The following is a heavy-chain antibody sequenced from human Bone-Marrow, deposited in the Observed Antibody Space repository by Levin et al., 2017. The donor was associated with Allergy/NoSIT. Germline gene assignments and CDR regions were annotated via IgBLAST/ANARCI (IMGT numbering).Heavy chain of an antibody. CDR2: ITGSGTNT. V-gene: IGHV3-23*01. D-gene: IGHD6-6*01. CDR3: AKGLGTSSRYYFDY. Sequence: LSLTCAASGFTFSSFAMTWVRQAPGKGLEWVSVITGSGTNTYYADSVKGRFTISRDNSKNTLYLQMDSLRVEDTAIYYCAKGLGTSSRYYFDYWGQGTLVTVSS. CDR1: GFTFSSFA. J-gene: IGHJ4*02.